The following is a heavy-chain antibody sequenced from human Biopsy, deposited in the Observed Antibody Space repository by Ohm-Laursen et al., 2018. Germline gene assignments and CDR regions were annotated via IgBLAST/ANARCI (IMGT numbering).Heavy chain of an antibody. Sequence: SETLSLTCNVSGGDINNYYWSWIRQPAGKGLEWIGRIYPGGSTNYNPSLKSRVTMSVGTSKKQLSLGLRSVTAADTAMYYCASVVLGPTNDAFDLWGQGTMVVVSS. CDR1: GGDINNYY. V-gene: IGHV4-4*07. D-gene: IGHD3-22*01. J-gene: IGHJ3*01. CDR2: IYPGGST. CDR3: ASVVLGPTNDAFDL.